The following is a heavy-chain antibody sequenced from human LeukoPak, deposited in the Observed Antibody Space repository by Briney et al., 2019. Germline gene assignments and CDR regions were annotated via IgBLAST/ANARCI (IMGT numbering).Heavy chain of an antibody. CDR3: ARLGQYYDILTGYYSRAYYGMDV. D-gene: IGHD3-9*01. Sequence: GGSLRLSCAASGFTFSSYWMSWVRQAPGKGLEWVANIKQDGSEKYYVDSVKGRFTISRDNAKSSLYLQMNSLRAEDTAVYYCARLGQYYDILTGYYSRAYYGMDVWGQGTTVTVSS. J-gene: IGHJ6*02. V-gene: IGHV3-7*01. CDR1: GFTFSSYW. CDR2: IKQDGSEK.